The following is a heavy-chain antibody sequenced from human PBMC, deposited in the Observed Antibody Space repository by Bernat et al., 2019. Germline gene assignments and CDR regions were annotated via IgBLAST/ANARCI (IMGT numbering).Heavy chain of an antibody. CDR3: ARWSLRGGYNPNNWFDP. V-gene: IGHV4-34*01. J-gene: IGHJ5*02. Sequence: QVQLQQWGAGLLKPSETLSLTCAVYGGSFSGYYWSWIRQPPGKGLEWIGEINHSGSTNYNPSLKSRVTISVDTSKNQFSLKLSSVTAADTAVYYCARWSLRGGYNPNNWFDPWGQGTLVTVSS. CDR1: GGSFSGYY. D-gene: IGHD5-12*01. CDR2: INHSGST.